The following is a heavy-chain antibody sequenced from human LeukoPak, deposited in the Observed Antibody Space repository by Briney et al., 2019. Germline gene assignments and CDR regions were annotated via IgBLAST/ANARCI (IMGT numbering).Heavy chain of an antibody. CDR3: ARAPQLLWFGESNWFDP. Sequence: ASVKVSCKASGYTFTSYGISRARQAPGQGLEWMGWISAYNGNTNYAQKLQGRVTMTTDTSTSTAYMELRSLRSDDTAVYYCARAPQLLWFGESNWFDPWGQGTLVTVSS. V-gene: IGHV1-18*04. J-gene: IGHJ5*02. D-gene: IGHD3-10*01. CDR1: GYTFTSYG. CDR2: ISAYNGNT.